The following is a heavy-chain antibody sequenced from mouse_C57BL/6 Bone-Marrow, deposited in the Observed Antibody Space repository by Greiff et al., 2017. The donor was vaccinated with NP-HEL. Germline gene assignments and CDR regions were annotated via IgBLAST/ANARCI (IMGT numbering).Heavy chain of an antibody. Sequence: QVQLQQPGAELVKPGASVKLSCKASGYTFTRYWMQWVKQRPGQGLEWIGEIDPSDSYTNYNQKFKGKATLTVETSSSTAYMQLSILTSEDSAVYYCARYYYGSSYGWYFDVWGTGTTVTVSS. CDR3: ARYYYGSSYGWYFDV. D-gene: IGHD1-1*01. CDR1: GYTFTRYW. V-gene: IGHV1-50*01. CDR2: IDPSDSYT. J-gene: IGHJ1*03.